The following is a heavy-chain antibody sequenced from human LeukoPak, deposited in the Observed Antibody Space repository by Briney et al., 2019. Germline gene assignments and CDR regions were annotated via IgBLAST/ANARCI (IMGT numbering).Heavy chain of an antibody. D-gene: IGHD1-26*01. J-gene: IGHJ3*02. CDR3: AKGSEWELLNAFDI. V-gene: IGHV3-9*01. CDR2: ISWNSGSI. Sequence: GGSLRLSCAASGFTFDDYAMHWVRQAPGKCLEWVSGISWNSGSIGYADSVKGRFTISRDNAKNSLYLQMNSLRAEDTALYYCAKGSEWELLNAFDIWGQGTMVTVSS. CDR1: GFTFDDYA.